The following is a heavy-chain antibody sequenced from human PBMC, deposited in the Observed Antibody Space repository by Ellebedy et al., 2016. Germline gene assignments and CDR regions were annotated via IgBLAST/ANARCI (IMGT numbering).Heavy chain of an antibody. Sequence: GGSLRLSCAASGFTFTNYAMNWVRQAPGKRLEWVSVITVSGAYYANSVKGRLTISRDNSKNTLYLQMNSLTAEDTAVYYCAKGLRSGGYTYAALDYWGQGTLVTVSS. CDR2: ITVSGA. CDR3: AKGLRSGGYTYAALDY. CDR1: GFTFTNYA. D-gene: IGHD5-18*01. J-gene: IGHJ4*02. V-gene: IGHV3-23*01.